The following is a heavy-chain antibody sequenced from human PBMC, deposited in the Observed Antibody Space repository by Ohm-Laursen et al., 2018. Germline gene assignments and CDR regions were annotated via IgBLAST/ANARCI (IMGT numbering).Heavy chain of an antibody. D-gene: IGHD2-15*01. CDR2: IYDSGST. J-gene: IGHJ6*02. CDR3: ARQRGCSGGSCRYYYGMDV. V-gene: IGHV4-61*08. Sequence: GTLSLTCTVSGGSISSGGHYWSWIRQPPGKGLKWIGYIYDSGSTNYNPSLKSRVTISLDTSKNQFSLKLSSVTAADTAVYYCARQRGCSGGSCRYYYGMDVWGQGTTVTVSS. CDR1: GGSISSGGHY.